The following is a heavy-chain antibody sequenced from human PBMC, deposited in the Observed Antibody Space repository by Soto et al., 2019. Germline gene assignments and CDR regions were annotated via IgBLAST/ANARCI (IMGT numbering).Heavy chain of an antibody. Sequence: EVQLLESGGDLVQPGGSLRLSCAASGFTFNNYAMSWVRQAPGKGLEWVSGISSSGGSTFYADSVKGRFTVSRDSSQNTLYLQMNGLRAVDTAIYYCAKDISSTLAVVPTPEFWGQGTLVTVSS. CDR2: ISSSGGST. J-gene: IGHJ4*02. D-gene: IGHD2-15*01. V-gene: IGHV3-23*01. CDR3: AKDISSTLAVVPTPEF. CDR1: GFTFNNYA.